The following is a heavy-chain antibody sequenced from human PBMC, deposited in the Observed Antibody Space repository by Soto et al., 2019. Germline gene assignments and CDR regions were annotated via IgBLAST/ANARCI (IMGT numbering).Heavy chain of an antibody. V-gene: IGHV3-23*01. CDR1: GFPFSSYA. CDR3: ARGRPYGMDV. CDR2: ISGSGGST. J-gene: IGHJ6*02. Sequence: GWSLRLSCAASGFPFSSYAMSWVRQAPGKGLEWVSAISGSGGSTYYADSVKGRFTISRDNSKNTLYLQMSSLRVEDTAVYYCARGRPYGMDVWGQGTTVTVSS.